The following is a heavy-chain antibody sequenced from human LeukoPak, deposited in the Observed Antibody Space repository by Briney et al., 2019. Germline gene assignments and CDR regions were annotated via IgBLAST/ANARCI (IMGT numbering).Heavy chain of an antibody. CDR3: ARSTFGSGSYYPGDAFDI. J-gene: IGHJ3*02. CDR1: GGSISGSNW. Sequence: SGTLSLTCAVSGGSISGSNWWSWVRKPPGKGLEWIGEFYHSGSTNYNPSLKSRVTISVDKSKNQFSLKLSSVTAADTAVYYCARSTFGSGSYYPGDAFDIWGQGTMVTVSS. V-gene: IGHV4-4*02. D-gene: IGHD3-10*01. CDR2: FYHSGST.